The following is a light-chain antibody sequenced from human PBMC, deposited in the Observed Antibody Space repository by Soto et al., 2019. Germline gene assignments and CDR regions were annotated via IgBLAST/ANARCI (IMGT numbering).Light chain of an antibody. Sequence: IVMPQSPATLSVAPGERATLSCRASQTVSSNLAWYQHKPGQAPRLLIYGASTRATGIPARFSGSGSGTEFTLTISSLQSEDFAVYYCQQYPNWPITFGQGTLLAIK. CDR2: GAS. CDR1: QTVSSN. V-gene: IGKV3D-15*01. CDR3: QQYPNWPIT. J-gene: IGKJ5*01.